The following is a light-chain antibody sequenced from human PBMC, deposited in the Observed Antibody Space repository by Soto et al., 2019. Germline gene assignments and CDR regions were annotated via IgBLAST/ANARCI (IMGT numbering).Light chain of an antibody. V-gene: IGLV1-47*02. CDR1: TSNIGTFY. CDR2: LGD. Sequence: QSVLTQPPSASWTPGQTVTISCSGSTSNIGTFYFYWYQHLQGTAAKLLIYLGDHRCSWVSARFFVSKSCTSASLAINGLRSDDEADYYCSAWDDNLNVYVFGSGTKLTVL. J-gene: IGLJ1*01. CDR3: SAWDDNLNVYV.